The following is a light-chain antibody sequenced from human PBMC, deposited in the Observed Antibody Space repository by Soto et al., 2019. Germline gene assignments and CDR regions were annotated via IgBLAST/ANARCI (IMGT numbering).Light chain of an antibody. CDR2: DVS. Sequence: QSALTQPASVSGSPGQSITISCTGTGSDVGGYNYVSWYQQHPGKAPQLMIFDVSNRPSGVSNRFSGSKSGNTASLTISGRQAEDEADYYCSSYTSSSTYVVFGGGTKVTVL. CDR3: SSYTSSSTYVV. V-gene: IGLV2-14*01. CDR1: GSDVGGYNY. J-gene: IGLJ2*01.